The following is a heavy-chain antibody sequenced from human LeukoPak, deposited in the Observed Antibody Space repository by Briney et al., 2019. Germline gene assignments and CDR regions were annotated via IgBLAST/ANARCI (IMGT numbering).Heavy chain of an antibody. Sequence: SETLSLTCAVYGGSFSGYYWSWIRQPPGKGLEWIGELNHSGGTNYNPSLMGRVTISVDTSKNQFSLTLSSVTAADAAVYYCARVRSSSWYLDYWGQGTLVTVSS. CDR2: LNHSGGT. D-gene: IGHD6-13*01. J-gene: IGHJ4*02. V-gene: IGHV4-34*01. CDR3: ARVRSSSWYLDY. CDR1: GGSFSGYY.